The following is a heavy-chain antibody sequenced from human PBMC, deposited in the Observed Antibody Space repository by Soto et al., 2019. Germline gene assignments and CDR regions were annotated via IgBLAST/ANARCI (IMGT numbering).Heavy chain of an antibody. V-gene: IGHV3-74*01. CDR2: INSDGTST. D-gene: IGHD2-21*01. Sequence: EVQLVESGGGLVQPGGSLRLSCAASEFIFSSYWMHWVRQAPGKGLVWVSRINSDGTSTSYEDSVKGRFTISRDNAKNTLYLQMNSLRGDDTAEYHCARGGIVVVEHPLDYWGQGTLVTVSS. J-gene: IGHJ4*02. CDR1: EFIFSSYW. CDR3: ARGGIVVVEHPLDY.